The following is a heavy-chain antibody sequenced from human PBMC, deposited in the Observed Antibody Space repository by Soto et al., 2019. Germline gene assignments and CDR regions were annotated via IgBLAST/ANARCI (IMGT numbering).Heavy chain of an antibody. J-gene: IGHJ2*01. D-gene: IGHD1-26*01. V-gene: IGHV3-11*06. CDR3: ARLRVGVNWCLHL. CDR1: GFNFGDYY. CDR2: VSSTGGYT. Sequence: QMQLVESGGDLVKPGGSLRLSCAASGFNFGDYYMSWVRQAPGKGLEWVSFVSSTGGYTKYSDSVGGRFTVSRDNGKNSLHLQLNRLRVGDTAVYYCARLRVGVNWCLHLWGRGTLVTLSS.